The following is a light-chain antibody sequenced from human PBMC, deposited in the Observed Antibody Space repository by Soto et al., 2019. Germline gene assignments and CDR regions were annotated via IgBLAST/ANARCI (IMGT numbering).Light chain of an antibody. J-gene: IGLJ2*01. Sequence: QSALTQPPSVSGSPGQSVTISCTGTSSDVGGYNRVSWYQQPPGTAPKLIIYDVTKRPSGVPDRFSGSKSGNTASLTISGLQAGDEADYYCCSYAGSYSWIFGGGTKLTVL. CDR2: DVT. CDR3: CSYAGSYSWI. CDR1: SSDVGGYNR. V-gene: IGLV2-11*01.